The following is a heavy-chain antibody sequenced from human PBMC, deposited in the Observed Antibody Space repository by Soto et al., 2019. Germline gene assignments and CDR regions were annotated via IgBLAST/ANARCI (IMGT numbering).Heavy chain of an antibody. CDR2: IIPIFHTT. CDR3: GRVPN. CDR1: GGSFSGQA. V-gene: IGHV1-69*13. J-gene: IGHJ1*01. Sequence: ASVKVSCKASGGSFSGQAVSWVRQAPGRGLEWMGGIIPIFHTTNYARKFQGRLTITADESTSTASMELTSLTSADTDVYYCGRVPNWGQGTQVTVSS.